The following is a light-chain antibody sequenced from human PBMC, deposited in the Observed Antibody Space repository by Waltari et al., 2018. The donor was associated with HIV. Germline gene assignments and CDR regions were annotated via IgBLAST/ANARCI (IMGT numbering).Light chain of an antibody. J-gene: IGKJ4*01. CDR1: RSVTSY. V-gene: IGKV3-11*01. CDR3: QQRTNWPPVLI. Sequence: EIVLTQSPVTLSLSPGERATPSCRASRSVTSYLAWYQQKPGQSPRLLIYDTSNRATDIPARFSGSGSGTDFTLTISSLEPEDSAVYYCQQRTNWPPVLIFGGGTKVEIK. CDR2: DTS.